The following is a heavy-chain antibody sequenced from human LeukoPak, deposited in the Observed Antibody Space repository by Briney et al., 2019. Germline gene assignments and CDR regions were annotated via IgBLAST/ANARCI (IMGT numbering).Heavy chain of an antibody. Sequence: PSETLSLTCTVSAGSISSSSYSWGWIRQPPGKGLEWIGSIYYSGSTYFNPSLKSRVTISVDTSKNQFSLKLSSVTAADTGLYYCARGRVWFGFFDLWGRGTLVTVSS. D-gene: IGHD3-10*01. J-gene: IGHJ2*01. CDR2: IYYSGST. CDR3: ARGRVWFGFFDL. V-gene: IGHV4-39*01. CDR1: AGSISSSSYS.